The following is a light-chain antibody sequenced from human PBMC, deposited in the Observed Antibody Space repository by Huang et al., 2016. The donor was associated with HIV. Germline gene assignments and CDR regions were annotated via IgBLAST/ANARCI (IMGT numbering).Light chain of an antibody. V-gene: IGKV1-33*01. CDR3: QQYDYLPLT. J-gene: IGKJ4*01. CDR2: DAS. CDR1: QDLSKY. Sequence: DIRMTQSPSSLSASVGDRVTITCQANQDLSKYLHWYQQKPGTAPKLMIYDASNLETGVPSRFSGSGSGTHFTFTIRSLQPEDVATYYCQQYDYLPLTFGGGTKVQIK.